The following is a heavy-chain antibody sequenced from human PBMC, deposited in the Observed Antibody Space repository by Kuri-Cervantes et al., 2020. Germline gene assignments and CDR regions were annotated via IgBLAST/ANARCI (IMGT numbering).Heavy chain of an antibody. D-gene: IGHD3-22*01. CDR3: ARDRVDSSGYYPFDY. V-gene: IGHV3-21*01. CDR1: GFNFSLYS. CDR2: ISIWSNYI. Sequence: GGSLRLSCAASGFNFSLYSMNWVRQAPGKGLEWVSSISIWSNYIYYADSVKGRFTISRDSAKNSLYLQMNSLRVEDTAVYYCARDRVDSSGYYPFDYWGQGVLVTVSS. J-gene: IGHJ4*02.